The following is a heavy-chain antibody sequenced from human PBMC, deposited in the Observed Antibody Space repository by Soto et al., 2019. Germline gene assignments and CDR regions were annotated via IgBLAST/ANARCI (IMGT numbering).Heavy chain of an antibody. V-gene: IGHV1-8*01. CDR2: MNPNSGNT. Sequence: QVQLVQSGAEVKKSGASVKVSCKASVYSFTSHDINWVRQATGQGLEWMGWMNPNSGNTGYAQKFQGRVTMTRKTSISTAYMELSSLRSEDTAVYYCARWDYGYYARLDYWGQGTLVTVSS. D-gene: IGHD4-17*01. CDR1: VYSFTSHD. CDR3: ARWDYGYYARLDY. J-gene: IGHJ4*02.